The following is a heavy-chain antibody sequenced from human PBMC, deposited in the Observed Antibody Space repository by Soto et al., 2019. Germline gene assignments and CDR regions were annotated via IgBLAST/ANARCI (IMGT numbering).Heavy chain of an antibody. V-gene: IGHV1-46*01. J-gene: IGHJ6*02. Sequence: ASVKVSCKASGYTFTTYYIHSLRQTPGRGLEWLGIINPRGGNTNYAQKLQGRVTMTTDTSTSTAYMELRSLRSDDTAVYYCARDGVGATHYYYYGMDVWGQGTTVTVSS. CDR2: INPRGGNT. CDR3: ARDGVGATHYYYYGMDV. D-gene: IGHD1-26*01. CDR1: GYTFTTYY.